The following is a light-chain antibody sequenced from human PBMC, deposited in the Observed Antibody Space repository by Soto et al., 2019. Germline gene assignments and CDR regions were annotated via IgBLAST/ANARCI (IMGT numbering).Light chain of an antibody. V-gene: IGKV1-39*01. CDR1: QSISTY. CDR2: AAS. J-gene: IGKJ1*01. CDR3: QQGYSAPWT. Sequence: DLHMTQSPSSLSASLGDRVTITCRASQSISTYLHWYQQTPGKPPELLIYAASNLQSGVPSRFSGGGSGTDFTLTISSLQPEDFATYYCQQGYSAPWTFGQGTKVDIK.